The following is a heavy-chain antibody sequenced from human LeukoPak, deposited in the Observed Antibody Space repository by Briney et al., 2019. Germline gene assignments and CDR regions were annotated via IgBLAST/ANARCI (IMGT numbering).Heavy chain of an antibody. CDR3: ARDRVGATVDH. CDR2: IYTSGST. CDR1: GGSISSGSYY. V-gene: IGHV4-61*02. J-gene: IGHJ4*02. Sequence: SETLSLTCTVSGGSISSGSYYWRWIRQPAGKGLEWIGRIYTSGSTNYNPSLKSRVTISVDTSKNQFSLKLSSVTAADTAVYYCARDRVGATVDHWGQGTLVTVSS. D-gene: IGHD1-26*01.